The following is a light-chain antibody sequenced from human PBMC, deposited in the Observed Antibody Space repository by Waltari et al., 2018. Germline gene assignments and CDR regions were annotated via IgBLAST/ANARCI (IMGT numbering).Light chain of an antibody. CDR1: QSVSSN. J-gene: IGKJ2*01. V-gene: IGKV3-11*01. CDR2: DAS. Sequence: EIVLTQSPATLSLSPGERATLSCRASQSVSSNLGWYQQKPGLAPRLLIFDASNRATGIPARFRGSGSGTDFTLTISSLEPEDFAVYYCQQRGSWPRTFGQGTKLEIK. CDR3: QQRGSWPRT.